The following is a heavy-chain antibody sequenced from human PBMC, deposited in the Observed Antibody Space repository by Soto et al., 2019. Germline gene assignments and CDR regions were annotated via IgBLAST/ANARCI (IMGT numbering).Heavy chain of an antibody. CDR2: INHSGST. CDR3: ARGSSSWSDY. CDR1: GLSFRGYY. D-gene: IGHD6-13*01. V-gene: IGHV4-34*01. J-gene: IGHJ4*02. Sequence: DTRSLSGAVHGLSFRGYYRNWIRQPPGKGLEWIGEINHSGSTNYNPSLKSRVTISVDTSKNQFSLKLSSVTAADTAVYYCARGSSSWSDYWGQGNLGTVSS.